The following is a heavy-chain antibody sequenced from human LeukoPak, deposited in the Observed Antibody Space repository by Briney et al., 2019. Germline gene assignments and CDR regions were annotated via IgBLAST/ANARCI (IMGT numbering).Heavy chain of an antibody. CDR3: ASARGYSYGYHRYYYYGMDV. D-gene: IGHD5-18*01. CDR1: GGSFSGYY. V-gene: IGHV4-34*01. CDR2: INHSGST. Sequence: PSETLSLTCAVYGGSFSGYYWSWIRQPPGKGLEWIGEINHSGSTNYNPSLKSRVTISVDTSKNQFSLKLSSVTAADTAVYYCASARGYSYGYHRYYYYGMDVLGQGTTVTVSS. J-gene: IGHJ6*02.